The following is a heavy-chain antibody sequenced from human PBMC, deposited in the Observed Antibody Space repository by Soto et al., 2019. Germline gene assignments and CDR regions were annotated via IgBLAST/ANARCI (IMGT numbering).Heavy chain of an antibody. V-gene: IGHV4-34*01. CDR2: INHGGST. Sequence: SETLSLTCAVYGGSFSGYYWSWIRQPPGQGLEWIGEINHGGSTNYNPSLKSRVTISVDTSKNQFSLKLSSGTAADTAVYYCARHRIVCGSGWYYYYGMDVWGQGTTVTVSS. J-gene: IGHJ6*02. CDR1: GGSFSGYY. CDR3: ARHRIVCGSGWYYYYGMDV. D-gene: IGHD6-19*01.